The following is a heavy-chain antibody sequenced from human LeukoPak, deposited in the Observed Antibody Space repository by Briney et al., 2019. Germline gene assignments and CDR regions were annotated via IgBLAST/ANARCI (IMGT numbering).Heavy chain of an antibody. CDR1: GFTFSSYS. J-gene: IGHJ4*02. Sequence: QPGGSLRLSCAASGFTFSSYSMSWVRQAPGKGLEWVSSISASGGGTYYADSVKGRFAISRDNSKNTLFLQLSSLRADDTAVYHCAKERDGDYVRYTHYWGQGTLVTVSS. D-gene: IGHD4-17*01. V-gene: IGHV3-23*01. CDR3: AKERDGDYVRYTHY. CDR2: ISASGGGT.